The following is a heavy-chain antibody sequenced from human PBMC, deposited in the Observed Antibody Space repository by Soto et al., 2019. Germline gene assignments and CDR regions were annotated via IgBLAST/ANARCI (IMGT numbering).Heavy chain of an antibody. CDR2: ISSSSSYI. D-gene: IGHD6-13*01. CDR1: GFTFSSYS. Sequence: PGGSLRLCCAASGFTFSSYSMNGVRQAPGKGLEWVSSISSSSSYIYYADSVKGRFTISRDNAKNSLYLQMNSLRAEDTAVYYCASPAYSSRYYFDYWGQGTLVTVSS. J-gene: IGHJ4*02. CDR3: ASPAYSSRYYFDY. V-gene: IGHV3-21*01.